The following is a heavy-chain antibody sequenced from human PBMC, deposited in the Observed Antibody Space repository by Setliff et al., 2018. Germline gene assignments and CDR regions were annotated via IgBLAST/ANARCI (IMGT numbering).Heavy chain of an antibody. CDR1: GASLRSGSYY. CDR3: AKEHVVISYVSNTHQHYAFDI. V-gene: IGHV4-61*02. CDR2: IYTSGAT. D-gene: IGHD2-21*01. Sequence: SETLSLTCTVSGASLRSGSYYWSWIRQPAGKGLEWIGRIYTSGATTYSPSLKSRVSISADTSKNLLSLTLKSVTAADTAVYYCAKEHVVISYVSNTHQHYAFDIWGQGTMVTVSS. J-gene: IGHJ3*02.